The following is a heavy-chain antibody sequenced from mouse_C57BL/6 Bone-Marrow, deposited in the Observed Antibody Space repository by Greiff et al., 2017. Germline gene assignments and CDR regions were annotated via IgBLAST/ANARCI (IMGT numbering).Heavy chain of an antibody. CDR3: ARIRNYVAMDY. V-gene: IGHV1-81*01. D-gene: IGHD2-1*01. CDR1: GYTFTSYG. J-gene: IGHJ4*01. Sequence: QVQLQQSGAELARPGASVKLSCKASGYTFTSYGISWVKQRTGQGLEWIGEIYPRSGNTYYNEKFKGKATLTADKSSSTAYMELRSLTSEDSAVYVCARIRNYVAMDYWGQGTSVTVSA. CDR2: IYPRSGNT.